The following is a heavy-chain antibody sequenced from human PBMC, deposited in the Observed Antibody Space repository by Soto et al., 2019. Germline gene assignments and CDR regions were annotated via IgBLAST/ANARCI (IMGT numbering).Heavy chain of an antibody. CDR1: GYTFTGYY. J-gene: IGHJ2*01. D-gene: IGHD5-12*01. CDR3: ARASSDGYKERWYFDL. Sequence: QVKRVQSGAEVKKPGASVKVSCKASGYTFTGYYMHWVRQAPGQGLEWMGWINPNSGGTNYAQKFKGWVTMTRDTSISTAYMELIRLRSDDTAVYYCARASSDGYKERWYFDLWGRGTLVTVSA. CDR2: INPNSGGT. V-gene: IGHV1-2*04.